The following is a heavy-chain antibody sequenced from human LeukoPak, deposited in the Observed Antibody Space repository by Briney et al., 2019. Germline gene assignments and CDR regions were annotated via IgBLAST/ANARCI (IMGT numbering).Heavy chain of an antibody. CDR2: IYYNGGT. CDR3: ARSRCYDRTGLDY. D-gene: IGHD3-22*01. Sequence: SQTLSLTCTVSGGSISSGGYYWSWIRQPPGKGLEWIGYIYYNGGTYYNPSLKSRATVSVDASKNQFSLKLSSVTAADTAVYYCARSRCYDRTGLDYWGQGTLVTVSS. J-gene: IGHJ4*02. CDR1: GGSISSGGYY. V-gene: IGHV4-30-4*08.